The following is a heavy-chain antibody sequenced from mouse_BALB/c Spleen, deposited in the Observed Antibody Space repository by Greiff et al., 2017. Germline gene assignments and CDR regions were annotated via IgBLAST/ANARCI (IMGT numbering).Heavy chain of an antibody. D-gene: IGHD2-2*01. CDR1: GFTFSSFG. V-gene: IGHV5-17*02. CDR3: ARDWFYAMDY. CDR2: ISSGSSTI. Sequence: EVQRVESGGGLVQPGGSRKLSCAASGFTFSSFGMHWVRQAPEKGLEWVAYISSGSSTIYYADTVKGRFTISRDNPKNTLFLQMTSLRSEDTAMYYCARDWFYAMDYWGQGTSVTVSS. J-gene: IGHJ4*01.